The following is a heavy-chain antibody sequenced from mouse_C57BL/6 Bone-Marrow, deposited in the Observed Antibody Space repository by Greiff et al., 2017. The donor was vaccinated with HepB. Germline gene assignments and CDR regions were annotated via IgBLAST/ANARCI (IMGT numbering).Heavy chain of an antibody. CDR3: TTSGVYGSSYRFAY. CDR1: GFNIKDDY. Sequence: VQLQQSGAELVRPGASVKLSCTASGFNIKDDYMHWVKQRPEQGLEWIGWIDPENGDTEYASKFQGKATITADTSSNTAYLQFSSLTSEDTAVYYCTTSGVYGSSYRFAYWGQGTLVTVSA. V-gene: IGHV14-4*01. D-gene: IGHD1-1*01. J-gene: IGHJ3*01. CDR2: IDPENGDT.